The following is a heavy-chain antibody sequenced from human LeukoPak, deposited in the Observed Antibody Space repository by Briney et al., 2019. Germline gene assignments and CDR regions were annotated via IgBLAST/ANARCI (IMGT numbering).Heavy chain of an antibody. D-gene: IGHD6-13*01. V-gene: IGHV3-9*01. CDR2: ISWNSGSI. Sequence: GRSLRLSCAASGFTFDEYAMHWVRQAPGKGLEWVSGISWNSGSIGYADSVKGRFTISRDNSKNTLYLQMNSLRAEDTAVYYCAKAILYSSSWFDYYYGMDVWGQGTTVTVSS. CDR1: GFTFDEYA. CDR3: AKAILYSSSWFDYYYGMDV. J-gene: IGHJ6*02.